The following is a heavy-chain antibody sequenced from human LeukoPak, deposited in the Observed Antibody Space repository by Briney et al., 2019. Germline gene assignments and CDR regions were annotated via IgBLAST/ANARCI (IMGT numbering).Heavy chain of an antibody. Sequence: PGGSLRLSCAASGFTFDDYAMHWVRQAPGKGLEWVSGISWNSGSIAYADSVKGRFTISRDNAKNSLYLQMNSLRTEDTAFYYCAKDMGYSYGYNYFDYWGQGALVTVSS. CDR1: GFTFDDYA. CDR3: AKDMGYSYGYNYFDY. CDR2: ISWNSGSI. D-gene: IGHD5-18*01. J-gene: IGHJ4*02. V-gene: IGHV3-9*01.